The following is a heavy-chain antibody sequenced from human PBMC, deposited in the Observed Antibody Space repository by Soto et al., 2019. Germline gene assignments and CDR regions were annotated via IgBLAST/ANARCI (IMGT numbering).Heavy chain of an antibody. Sequence: LSLTCTVSGGSISSYYWSWIRQPPGKGLEWIGYIYYSGSTNYNPSLKSRVTISVDTSKNQFSLKLSSVTAADTAVYYCARRWGTYFDYWGQGTLVTVSS. J-gene: IGHJ4*02. V-gene: IGHV4-59*01. CDR1: GGSISSYY. CDR2: IYYSGST. D-gene: IGHD7-27*01. CDR3: ARRWGTYFDY.